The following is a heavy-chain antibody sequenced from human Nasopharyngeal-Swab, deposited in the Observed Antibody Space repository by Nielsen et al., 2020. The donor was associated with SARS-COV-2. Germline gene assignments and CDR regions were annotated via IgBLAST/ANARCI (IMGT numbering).Heavy chain of an antibody. CDR3: AKDASRITIFGVVSHFDY. V-gene: IGHV1-69*04. CDR1: GGTFSSYG. Sequence: SVQVSCKASGGTFSSYGISWVRQAPGQGLEWMGRIIPILGIANYAQKFQGRVTITADKSTSTAYMELSSLRSEDTAVYYCAKDASRITIFGVVSHFDYWGQGTLVTVSS. CDR2: IIPILGIA. D-gene: IGHD3-3*01. J-gene: IGHJ4*02.